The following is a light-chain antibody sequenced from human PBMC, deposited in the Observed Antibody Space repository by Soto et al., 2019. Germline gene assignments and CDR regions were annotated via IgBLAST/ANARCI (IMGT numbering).Light chain of an antibody. CDR2: LAS. V-gene: IGKV2-28*01. CDR1: QSLLHSNGYNS. J-gene: IGKJ1*01. Sequence: DIVMTQSPLSLPGTPGEPASISCRSSQSLLHSNGYNSLDWNLQNPGQSPQLLIYLASNQSCGAPDRFSGSGSGTDFTLKISRVEAEDVGVYYCMQDLQPPRTFGQGTKVDIK. CDR3: MQDLQPPRT.